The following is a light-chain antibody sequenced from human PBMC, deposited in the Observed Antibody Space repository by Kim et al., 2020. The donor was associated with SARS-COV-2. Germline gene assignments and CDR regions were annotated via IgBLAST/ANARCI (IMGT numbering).Light chain of an antibody. CDR1: SLRSYY. Sequence: SSELTQDPAVSVALGQTVKITCQGESLRSYYASWYQQKPGQAPILVIYGRNNRPSGIPDRFSGSSSVNTASLTITGAQAEDEADYYCNSRDSTGKRWVFG. CDR3: NSRDSTGKRWV. J-gene: IGLJ1*01. CDR2: GRN. V-gene: IGLV3-19*01.